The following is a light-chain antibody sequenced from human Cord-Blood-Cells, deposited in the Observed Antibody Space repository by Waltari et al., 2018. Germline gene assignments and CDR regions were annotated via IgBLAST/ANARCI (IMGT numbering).Light chain of an antibody. J-gene: IGKJ1*01. Sequence: EIVMTQSPATLSVSPGERATLSCRASQSVSSNLAWYQQKPGQAPRPLISGASTRATGIPARFSGSGSGTEFTLTISSLQSEDFAVYYCQQYNNWPWTFGQGTKVEIK. V-gene: IGKV3-15*01. CDR1: QSVSSN. CDR3: QQYNNWPWT. CDR2: GAS.